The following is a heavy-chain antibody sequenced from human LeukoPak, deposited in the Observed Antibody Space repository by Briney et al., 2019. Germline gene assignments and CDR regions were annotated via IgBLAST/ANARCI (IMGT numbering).Heavy chain of an antibody. J-gene: IGHJ4*02. D-gene: IGHD6-6*01. CDR1: GYTFISFG. CDR2: ISGYTGNT. V-gene: IGHV1-18*01. Sequence: GGLVKVSCKAPGYTFISFGFSWVRQAPGQGPEWMGWISGYTGNTNYAQRFQGRVTMTTDTSTSSAYMELRTLRSDDTAVYYCVRDLNSAARSFFDYWGPGTLVTVSS. CDR3: VRDLNSAARSFFDY.